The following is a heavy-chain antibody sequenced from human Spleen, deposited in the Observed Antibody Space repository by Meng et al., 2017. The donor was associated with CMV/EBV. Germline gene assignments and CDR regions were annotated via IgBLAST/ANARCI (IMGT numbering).Heavy chain of an antibody. CDR1: GGTFSSYA. J-gene: IGHJ6*02. Sequence: SVKVSCKASGGTFSSYAISWVRQAPGQGLEWMGVIIPIFGTANYAQKFQGRVTITTDESTSTAYMELSSLRSEDTAVYYCARVKISSSWYSEPSLYYYYGMDVWGQGTTVTVSS. D-gene: IGHD6-13*01. V-gene: IGHV1-69*05. CDR2: IIPIFGTA. CDR3: ARVKISSSWYSEPSLYYYYGMDV.